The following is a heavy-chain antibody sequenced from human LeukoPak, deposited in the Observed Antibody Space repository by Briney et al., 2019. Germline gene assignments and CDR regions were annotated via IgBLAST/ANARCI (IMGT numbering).Heavy chain of an antibody. Sequence: SETLSLTCTVSGDSINNYYWSWIRQPPGKGLEWIGYIYSTGSTSYNPSLKSRVTISVDTSKNQFSLKLSSVTAADTAVYYCARRLPYYTDVWGKGTTVTVSS. J-gene: IGHJ6*03. CDR1: GDSINNYY. CDR2: IYSTGST. V-gene: IGHV4-4*08. D-gene: IGHD4-11*01. CDR3: ARRLPYYTDV.